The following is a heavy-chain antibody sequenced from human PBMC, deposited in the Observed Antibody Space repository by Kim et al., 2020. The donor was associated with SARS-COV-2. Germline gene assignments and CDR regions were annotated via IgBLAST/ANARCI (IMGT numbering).Heavy chain of an antibody. Sequence: GGSLRLSCAASGFTFSSYWMHWVRQAPGKGLVWVSRINSDGSSTSYADSVKGRFTISRDNAKNTLYLQMNSLRAEDTAVYYCARGAAAGTSLIYDYYYGMDVWGQGTTVTVSS. CDR1: GFTFSSYW. V-gene: IGHV3-74*01. J-gene: IGHJ6*02. CDR3: ARGAAAGTSLIYDYYYGMDV. CDR2: INSDGSST. D-gene: IGHD6-13*01.